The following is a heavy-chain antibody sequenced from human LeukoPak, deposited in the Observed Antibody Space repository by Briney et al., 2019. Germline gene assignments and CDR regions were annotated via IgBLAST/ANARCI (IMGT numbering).Heavy chain of an antibody. Sequence: PSETLSLTCTVSGGSISSSSYYWGWIRQPPGKGLEWIGSIYYSGSTYYNPSLKSRVTISVDTSKNQFSLKLSSVTAADTAVYYCARGRIQLWHFDYWGQGTLVTVSS. V-gene: IGHV4-39*01. D-gene: IGHD5-18*01. J-gene: IGHJ4*02. CDR3: ARGRIQLWHFDY. CDR2: IYYSGST. CDR1: GGSISSSSYY.